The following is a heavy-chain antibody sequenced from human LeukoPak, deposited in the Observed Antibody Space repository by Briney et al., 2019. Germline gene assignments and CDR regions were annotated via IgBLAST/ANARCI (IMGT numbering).Heavy chain of an antibody. Sequence: SETLSLTCAVYGGSFSGYYWSWIRQPPGKGLEWIGEINHSGSTNYNPSLKSRVTISVDTSKNQFSLKLSSVTAADTAVYYCATPRLRFLEWSHDAFDIWGQGTMVTVSS. D-gene: IGHD3-3*01. J-gene: IGHJ3*02. CDR1: GGSFSGYY. V-gene: IGHV4-34*01. CDR2: INHSGST. CDR3: ATPRLRFLEWSHDAFDI.